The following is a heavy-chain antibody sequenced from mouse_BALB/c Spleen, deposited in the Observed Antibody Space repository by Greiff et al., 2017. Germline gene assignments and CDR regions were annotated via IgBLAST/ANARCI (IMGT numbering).Heavy chain of an antibody. CDR2: ISYDGSN. V-gene: IGHV3-6*02. J-gene: IGHJ2*01. CDR1: GYSITSGYY. CDR3: ARGGTVFDY. Sequence: DVQLVESGPGLVKPSQSLSLTCSVTGYSITSGYYWNWIRQFPGNKLEWMGYISYDGSNNYNPSLKNRISITRDTSKNQFFLKLNSVITEDTATYYCARGGTVFDYWGQGTTLTVSS. D-gene: IGHD3-3*01.